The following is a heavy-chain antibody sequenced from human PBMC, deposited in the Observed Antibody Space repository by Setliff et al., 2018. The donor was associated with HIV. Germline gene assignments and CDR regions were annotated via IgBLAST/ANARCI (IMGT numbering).Heavy chain of an antibody. CDR2: LSRGGDNT. Sequence: LRLSCLVSGFTVSTYSLNWARQAPGKRPEYVAALSRGGDNTKYADSVKGRFIISRGTSKNTLYLQMSSLRPDDTAIYYCVKPYTGYYYDGSVYDDFWGQGTLVTVSS. D-gene: IGHD3-22*01. J-gene: IGHJ4*02. CDR3: VKPYTGYYYDGSVYDDF. CDR1: GFTVSTYS. V-gene: IGHV3-64D*09.